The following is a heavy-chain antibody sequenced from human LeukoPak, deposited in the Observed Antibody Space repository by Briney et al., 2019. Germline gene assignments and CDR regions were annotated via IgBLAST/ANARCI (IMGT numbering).Heavy chain of an antibody. Sequence: PSETLSLTYAVYGGSFSGYYWSWIRQPPGKGLEWIGEINHSGSTYYNPSLKSRVTISVDTSKNQFSLKLSSVTAADTAVYYCARARITMVRGVDFDYWGQGTLVTVSS. V-gene: IGHV4-34*01. D-gene: IGHD3-10*01. J-gene: IGHJ4*02. CDR1: GGSFSGYY. CDR3: ARARITMVRGVDFDY. CDR2: INHSGST.